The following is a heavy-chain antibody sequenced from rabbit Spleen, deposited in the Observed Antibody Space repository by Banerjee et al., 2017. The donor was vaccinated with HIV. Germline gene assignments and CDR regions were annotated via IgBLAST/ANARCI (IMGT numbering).Heavy chain of an antibody. CDR2: IYGGSSGNI. V-gene: IGHV1S45*01. CDR3: ARGDDYHGAGYSL. Sequence: QEQLEESGGDLVKPGASLTLTCKASGLDFSSSYWICWVRQAPGKGLEWIACIYGGSSGNIYYASWAKGRFTISKTSSTTVTLQMTSLTAADTATYFCARGDDYHGAGYSLWGPGTLVTVS. D-gene: IGHD1-1*01. J-gene: IGHJ4*01. CDR1: GLDFSSSYW.